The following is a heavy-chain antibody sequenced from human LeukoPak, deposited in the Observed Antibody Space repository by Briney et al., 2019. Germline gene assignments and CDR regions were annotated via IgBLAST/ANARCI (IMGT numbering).Heavy chain of an antibody. CDR2: ISGSGGST. CDR3: AKDKAVEMATMFDY. D-gene: IGHD5-24*01. J-gene: IGHJ4*02. Sequence: GASLRLSCAASGFTFSSYAMSWVRQAPGKGLEWVSAISGSGGSTYYADSVKGRSTISRDNSKNTLYLQMNSLRAEDTAVYYCAKDKAVEMATMFDYWGQGTLVTVSS. V-gene: IGHV3-23*01. CDR1: GFTFSSYA.